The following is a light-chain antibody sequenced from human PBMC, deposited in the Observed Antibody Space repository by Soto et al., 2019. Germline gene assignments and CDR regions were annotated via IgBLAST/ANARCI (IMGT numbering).Light chain of an antibody. CDR1: ESISGW. Sequence: DIQMTQSPSTLSASAGDRVTITCRASESISGWLAWYQQKPGKAPKLLIYDASTLQGGVPSRVSGSGSGTEFTLTISSLQPDDFATYYCQQYNTYPWTFGQGTKVDIK. J-gene: IGKJ1*01. CDR2: DAS. V-gene: IGKV1-5*01. CDR3: QQYNTYPWT.